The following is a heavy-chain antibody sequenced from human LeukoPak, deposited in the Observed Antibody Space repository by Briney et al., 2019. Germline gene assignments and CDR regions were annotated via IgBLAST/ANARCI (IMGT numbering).Heavy chain of an antibody. D-gene: IGHD2-15*01. CDR3: AIFGYCSGGNCRYFDY. CDR2: INPNSGGT. Sequence: ASVKVSCKASGYTFTGYYRHWVRQAPGQGLEWMGWINPNSGGTNYAQKFQGRVTMTRDTSISTAYMELSRLRSDDTAIYYCAIFGYCSGGNCRYFDYWGQGTLVTVSS. J-gene: IGHJ4*02. V-gene: IGHV1-2*02. CDR1: GYTFTGYY.